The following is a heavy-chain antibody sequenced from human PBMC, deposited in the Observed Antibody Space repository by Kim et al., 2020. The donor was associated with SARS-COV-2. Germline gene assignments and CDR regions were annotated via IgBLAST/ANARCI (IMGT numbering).Heavy chain of an antibody. CDR2: IYPGDSDT. J-gene: IGHJ3*02. CDR1: GYTFTNHW. V-gene: IGHV5-51*01. D-gene: IGHD6-19*01. CDR3: ASDKSGWERAFDI. Sequence: GESLKISCKASGYTFTNHWIGWVRQMPGKGLEWMGIIYPGDSDTRYSPSFQGQVTISTDKFISTAYLQWSSLKASDTAVYYCASDKSGWERAFDIWGQGTMVIVSS.